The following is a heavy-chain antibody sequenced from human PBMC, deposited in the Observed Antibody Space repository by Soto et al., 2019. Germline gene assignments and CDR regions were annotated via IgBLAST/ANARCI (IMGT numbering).Heavy chain of an antibody. CDR2: IYYSGST. V-gene: IGHV4-31*03. CDR3: ARQYYYDSSGYLDAFDI. J-gene: IGHJ3*02. D-gene: IGHD3-22*01. Sequence: SETLSLTCTVSGGSISSGGYYWSWIRQHPGKGLEWIGYIYYSGSTYYNPSLKSRVTISVDTSKNQFSLKLSSVTAADTAVYYCARQYYYDSSGYLDAFDIWGQGTMVTVSS. CDR1: GGSISSGGYY.